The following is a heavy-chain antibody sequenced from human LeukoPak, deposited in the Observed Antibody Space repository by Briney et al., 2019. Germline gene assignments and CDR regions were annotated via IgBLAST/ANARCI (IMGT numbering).Heavy chain of an antibody. CDR2: ISSSGSTI. Sequence: NAGGSLRLSCAASGFTFSDYYMSWIRQAPGKGLEWVSYISSSGSTIYYSDSVKGRFTISRDNAKNSLYLQMNSLRAEDTAVYYCARDDGDSSGYYYGHWGQGTLVTVSS. D-gene: IGHD3-22*01. J-gene: IGHJ4*02. CDR1: GFTFSDYY. CDR3: ARDDGDSSGYYYGH. V-gene: IGHV3-11*04.